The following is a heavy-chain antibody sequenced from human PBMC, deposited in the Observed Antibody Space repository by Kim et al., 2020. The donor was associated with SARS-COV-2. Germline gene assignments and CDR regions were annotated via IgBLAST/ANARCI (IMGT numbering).Heavy chain of an antibody. V-gene: IGHV5-10-1*01. J-gene: IGHJ4*02. CDR3: ARHYYGSGSYYIPAFDY. CDR1: GYSFTSYW. Sequence: GESLKISCKGSGYSFTSYWISWVRQMPGKGLEWMGRIDPSDSYTNYSPSFQGHVTISADKSISTAYLQWSSLKASDTAMYYCARHYYGSGSYYIPAFDYWGQGTLVTVSS. D-gene: IGHD3-10*01. CDR2: IDPSDSYT.